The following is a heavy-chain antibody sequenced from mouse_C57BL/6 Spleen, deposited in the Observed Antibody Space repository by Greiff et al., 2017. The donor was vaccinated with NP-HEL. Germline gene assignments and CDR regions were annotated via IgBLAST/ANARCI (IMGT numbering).Heavy chain of an antibody. Sequence: EVKLQESGPELVKPGASVKISCKASGYSFTDYNMNWVKQSNGKSLEWIGGINPNYGTTSSNQKFKGKATLTVDKSSSTAYMQLNSLTSEDSAVYYCAREGLRDYAMDYWGQGTSVTVSS. D-gene: IGHD2-4*01. V-gene: IGHV1-39*01. J-gene: IGHJ4*01. CDR2: INPNYGTT. CDR3: AREGLRDYAMDY. CDR1: GYSFTDYN.